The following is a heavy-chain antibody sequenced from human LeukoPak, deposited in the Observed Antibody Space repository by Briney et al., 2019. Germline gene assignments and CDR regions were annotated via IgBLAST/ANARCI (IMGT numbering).Heavy chain of an antibody. CDR3: ARGYYDSSGYYVDWFDP. CDR1: GGTFSSYA. J-gene: IGHJ5*02. V-gene: IGHV1-69*13. Sequence: ASVKVSCKASGGTFSSYAISWVRQAPGQGLEWMGGIIPIFGTANYAQRFQGRVTITADESTSTAYMELSSLRSEDTAVYYCARGYYDSSGYYVDWFDPWGQGTLVTVSS. D-gene: IGHD3-22*01. CDR2: IIPIFGTA.